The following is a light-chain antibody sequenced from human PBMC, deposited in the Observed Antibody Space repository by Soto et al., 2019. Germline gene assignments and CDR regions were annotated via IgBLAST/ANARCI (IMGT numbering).Light chain of an antibody. CDR1: QSVSSSY. J-gene: IGKJ5*01. CDR3: QQYGSSPRT. CDR2: GAS. V-gene: IGKV3-20*01. Sequence: EIVLTQSPGTLSLSPGERATPSCRASQSVSSSYLAWYQQKPGQAPRLLIYGASSRATGIPDRFSGSGTGTDFTLTIIRLEPEDFAVYYCQQYGSSPRTFGQGTRLEIK.